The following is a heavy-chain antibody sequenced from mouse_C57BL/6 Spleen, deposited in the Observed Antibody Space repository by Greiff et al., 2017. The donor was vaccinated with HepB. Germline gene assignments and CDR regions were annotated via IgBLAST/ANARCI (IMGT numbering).Heavy chain of an antibody. J-gene: IGHJ4*01. D-gene: IGHD2-5*01. CDR2: ISSDSSTI. CDR1: GFTFSDYG. CDR3: ARLGSNYDYAMDY. Sequence: EVKVVESGGGLVKPGGSLKLSCAASGFTFSDYGMHWVRQAPEKGLEWVAYISSDSSTIYYADTVKGRFTITRDNAKNTLFLQMTSLRSEDTAMYYCARLGSNYDYAMDYWGQGTSVTVSS. V-gene: IGHV5-17*01.